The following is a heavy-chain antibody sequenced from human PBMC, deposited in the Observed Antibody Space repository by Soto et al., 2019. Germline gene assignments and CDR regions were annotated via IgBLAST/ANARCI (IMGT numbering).Heavy chain of an antibody. V-gene: IGHV3-64*01. Sequence: VQLVESGGGLVQPGGSLRLSCAASGFTFSSYAMHWVRQAPGKGLEYVSAISSNGGSTYYANSVKGRFTISRDNSKNTLYLQMGSLRAEDMAVYYCARWIDYGNYYFDYWGQGTLVTVSS. CDR2: ISSNGGST. J-gene: IGHJ4*02. CDR3: ARWIDYGNYYFDY. CDR1: GFTFSSYA. D-gene: IGHD4-17*01.